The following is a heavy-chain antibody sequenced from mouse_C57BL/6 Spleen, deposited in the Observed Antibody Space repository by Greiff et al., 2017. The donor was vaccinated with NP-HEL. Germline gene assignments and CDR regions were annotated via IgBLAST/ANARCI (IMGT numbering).Heavy chain of an antibody. J-gene: IGHJ4*01. CDR2: IYPGDGDT. CDR1: GYAFSSSW. V-gene: IGHV1-82*01. D-gene: IGHD2-10*01. Sequence: VQGVESGPELVKPGASVKISCKASGYAFSSSWMNWVKQRPGKGLEWIGRIYPGDGDTNYNGKFKGKATLTADKSSSTAYMQLSSLTSEDSAVYFCARWDLLYAMDYWGQGTSVTVSS. CDR3: ARWDLLYAMDY.